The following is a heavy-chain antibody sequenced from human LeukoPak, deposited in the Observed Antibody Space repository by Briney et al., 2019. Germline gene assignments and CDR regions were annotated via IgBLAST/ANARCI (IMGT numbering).Heavy chain of an antibody. V-gene: IGHV4-59*08. D-gene: IGHD3-22*01. J-gene: IGHJ4*02. Sequence: SETLSLTCSVSGASISSYFWSWIRQPPGKGLEWIGYIYYSGSTNYNPSLKSRVTISVDTSKNQFSLKLSSVTAADTAVYYCARLSPNYYDSSGIHDYWGQGTLVTVSS. CDR1: GASISSYF. CDR3: ARLSPNYYDSSGIHDY. CDR2: IYYSGST.